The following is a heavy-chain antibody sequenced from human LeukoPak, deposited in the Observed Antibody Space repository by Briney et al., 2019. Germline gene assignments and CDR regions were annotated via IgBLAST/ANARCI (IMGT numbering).Heavy chain of an antibody. CDR1: GGSISSGSYH. CDR3: ARGDSFQDILTGYLPYYYYMDV. CDR2: IYTSGST. V-gene: IGHV4-61*02. D-gene: IGHD3-9*01. J-gene: IGHJ6*03. Sequence: SETLSLTCTVSGGSISSGSYHWSWIRQPAGKGLEWIGRIYTSGSTKYNPSLKSRVTISVDTSKNQFSLKLSSVTAADTAVYYCARGDSFQDILTGYLPYYYYMDVWGKGTTVTISS.